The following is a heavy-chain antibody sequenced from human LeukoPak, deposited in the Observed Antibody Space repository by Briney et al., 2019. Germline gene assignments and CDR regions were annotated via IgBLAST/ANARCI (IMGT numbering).Heavy chain of an antibody. CDR2: IYYSGCT. V-gene: IGHV4-30-4*08. J-gene: IGHJ5*02. CDR3: ARAKASASSIAARGVSWFDP. CDR1: GGSISSGDYY. Sequence: SSQTLSLTCTVSGGSISSGDYYWSWIRQPPGKGLEWIGYIYYSGCTYYNPSLKSRVTISVDTSKNQFSLKLSSVTAADTAVYYCARAKASASSIAARGVSWFDPWGQGTLVTVSS. D-gene: IGHD6-6*01.